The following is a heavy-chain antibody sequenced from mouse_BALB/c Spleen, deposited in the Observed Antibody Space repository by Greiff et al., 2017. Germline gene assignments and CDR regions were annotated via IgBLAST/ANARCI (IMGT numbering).Heavy chain of an antibody. V-gene: IGHV1-80*01. CDR2: IYPGDGDT. Sequence: QVQLQQSGAELVRPGSSVKISCKASGYAFSSYWMNWVKQRPGQGLEWIGQIYPGDGDTNYNGKFKGKATLTADKSSSTAYMQLSSLTSEDSAVYFCARSSYDYDFMDYWGQGTSVTVSS. CDR1: GYAFSSYW. CDR3: ARSSYDYDFMDY. J-gene: IGHJ4*01. D-gene: IGHD2-4*01.